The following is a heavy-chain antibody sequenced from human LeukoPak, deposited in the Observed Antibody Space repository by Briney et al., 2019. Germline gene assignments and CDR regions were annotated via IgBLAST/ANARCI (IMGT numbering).Heavy chain of an antibody. CDR3: ATSEPRYYYYGMDV. V-gene: IGHV4-34*01. CDR1: GGSFSGYY. Sequence: SETLSLTCAVYGGSFSGYYWSWIRQPPGKGLEWIGEINHSGSTNYNPSLKSRVTISVDTSKNQFSLKLSSVTAADTAVYYCATSEPRYYYYGMDVWGQGTTVTVSS. J-gene: IGHJ6*02. D-gene: IGHD1-26*01. CDR2: INHSGST.